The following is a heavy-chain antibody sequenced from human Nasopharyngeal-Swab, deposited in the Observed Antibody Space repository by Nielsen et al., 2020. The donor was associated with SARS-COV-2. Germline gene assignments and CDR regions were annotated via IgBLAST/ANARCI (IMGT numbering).Heavy chain of an antibody. CDR1: GFTFSWHW. CDR2: INTDGSNT. J-gene: IGHJ5*02. D-gene: IGHD2-15*01. CDR3: AKDSGAGFCDDGSCFPTNH. Sequence: GESLKISCAASGFTFSWHWMHWVRQAPGKGLVWVSYINTDGSNTKYADSVKGRFTISRDNDKNTLYLQMNSLRAEDTAVYYCAKDSGAGFCDDGSCFPTNHWGLGTLVTVSS. V-gene: IGHV3-74*01.